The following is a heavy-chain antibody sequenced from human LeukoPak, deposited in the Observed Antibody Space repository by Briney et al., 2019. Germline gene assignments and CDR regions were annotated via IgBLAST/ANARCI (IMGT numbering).Heavy chain of an antibody. CDR2: IASDGDT. CDR1: GFTLRHFA. J-gene: IGHJ4*02. V-gene: IGHV3-23*01. Sequence: GGSLRLSCAASGFTLRHFAMNWVRQAPGKGLEWVSSIASDGDTFYAGSVKGRFTISRDISTNTLHLQMNSLRAHDTAIYFCANEAHRHLDLHNWGQGTLVTVST. CDR3: ANEAHRHLDLHN.